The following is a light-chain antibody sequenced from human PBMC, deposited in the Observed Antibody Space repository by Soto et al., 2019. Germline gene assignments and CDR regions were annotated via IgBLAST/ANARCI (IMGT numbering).Light chain of an antibody. Sequence: EIVLTQSPGTLSLSPGERATLSCRASQSVRSSYLAWYQQKPGQAPRHLIYDASSKTTGIPDRFSGRESGTDFTLTISRLEPEDFAAYYCQQYGSSPRTFGQGTKVDIK. V-gene: IGKV3-20*01. CDR1: QSVRSSY. J-gene: IGKJ1*01. CDR2: DAS. CDR3: QQYGSSPRT.